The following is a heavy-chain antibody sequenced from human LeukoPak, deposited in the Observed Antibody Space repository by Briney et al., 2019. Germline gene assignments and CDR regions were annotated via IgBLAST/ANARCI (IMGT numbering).Heavy chain of an antibody. D-gene: IGHD6-6*01. J-gene: IGHJ4*02. CDR1: GFTFSSYV. V-gene: IGHV3-64*01. Sequence: PGGSLRLSCAASGFTFSSYVMHWVRQAPGKGLEYVSAISSNGGSTYYANSVKGRFTISRDNSKNTLHLQMGSLRAEDMAVYYCARPRGYSSSAGTRSYYFDFWGQGTLVTVSS. CDR2: ISSNGGST. CDR3: ARPRGYSSSAGTRSYYFDF.